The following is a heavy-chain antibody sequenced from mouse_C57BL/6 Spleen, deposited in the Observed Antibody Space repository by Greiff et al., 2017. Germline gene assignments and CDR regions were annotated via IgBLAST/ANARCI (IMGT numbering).Heavy chain of an antibody. V-gene: IGHV14-1*01. CDR1: GFNIKDYY. Sequence: EVQLQQSGAELVRPGASVKLSCTASGFNIKDYYMHWVKQRPEQGLEWIGRIDPEDGDTEYAPKFQGKATMTADTSSNTAYLQLSSLTSEDTAVYYCTFYYGSSYGDYFDYWGQGTTLTVSS. CDR3: TFYYGSSYGDYFDY. D-gene: IGHD1-1*01. CDR2: IDPEDGDT. J-gene: IGHJ2*01.